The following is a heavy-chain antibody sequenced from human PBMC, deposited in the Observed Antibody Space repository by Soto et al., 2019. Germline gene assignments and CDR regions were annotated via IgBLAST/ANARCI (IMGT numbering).Heavy chain of an antibody. J-gene: IGHJ3*02. CDR2: ISSSSSYI. Sequence: GESLKISCAASGFTFSSYSMNWVRQAPGKGLEWVSSISSSSSYIYYADSVKGRFTISRDNAKNSLYLQMNSLRAEDTAVYYCARITIFSLMRGETDAFDIWGQGTMVTVSS. CDR1: GFTFSSYS. V-gene: IGHV3-21*01. CDR3: ARITIFSLMRGETDAFDI. D-gene: IGHD3-3*01.